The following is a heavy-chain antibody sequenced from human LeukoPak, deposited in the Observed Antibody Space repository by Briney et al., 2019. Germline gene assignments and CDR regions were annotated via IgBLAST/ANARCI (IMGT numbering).Heavy chain of an antibody. Sequence: PGGSLRLSCAASGFTVSSYYMSWVGQAPGKGLEGVSVIYSGGSTYYAGSVKGRFTISRDNSKSTLYIKMNSLRAEDTAVYYCARDQRITMVRGVAPVYYYYGMDVWGKGTTVTVSS. CDR3: ARDQRITMVRGVAPVYYYYGMDV. CDR1: GFTVSSYY. CDR2: IYSGGST. J-gene: IGHJ6*04. V-gene: IGHV3-53*01. D-gene: IGHD3-10*01.